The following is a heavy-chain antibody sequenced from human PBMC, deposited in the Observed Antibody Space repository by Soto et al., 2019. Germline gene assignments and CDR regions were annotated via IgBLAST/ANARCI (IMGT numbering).Heavy chain of an antibody. D-gene: IGHD6-19*01. Sequence: QVQLVQSGAEVKKPGASVTVSCKTSGYTFSNHGINWVRQAPGQGLEWMGWISGYNGNTNYAQTVQGRVTMTTDTATGTVYMELRSLKSDDTAIFYCSRFMMVGGWFDPNYYHGMDVWGQGTTVTVSS. CDR2: ISGYNGNT. J-gene: IGHJ6*02. CDR1: GYTFSNHG. V-gene: IGHV1-18*01. CDR3: SRFMMVGGWFDPNYYHGMDV.